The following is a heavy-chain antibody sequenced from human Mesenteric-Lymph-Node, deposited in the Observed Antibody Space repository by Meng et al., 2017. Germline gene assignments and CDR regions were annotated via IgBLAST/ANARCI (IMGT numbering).Heavy chain of an antibody. Sequence: GGSLRLSCAASGFTLSSYWMSWVRQAPGKWLEWVANIKQDGSEKYYVDSVKGRFTISRDNAKNSLYLQMNSLRAEDTAVYYCARVRNHPMVRGVKAYYFDYWGQGTLVTVSS. J-gene: IGHJ4*02. V-gene: IGHV3-7*01. D-gene: IGHD3-10*01. CDR3: ARVRNHPMVRGVKAYYFDY. CDR2: IKQDGSEK. CDR1: GFTLSSYW.